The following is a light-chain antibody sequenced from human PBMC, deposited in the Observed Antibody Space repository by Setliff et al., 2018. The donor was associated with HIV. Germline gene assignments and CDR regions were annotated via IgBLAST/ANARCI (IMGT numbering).Light chain of an antibody. V-gene: IGLV1-40*01. CDR2: RNV. J-gene: IGLJ3*02. CDR1: TSNIGAGYD. CDR3: QSFDNTLGASGV. Sequence: QSVLTQLPSVSGAPGQTVAISCTGTTSNIGAGYDVHWYQQFPGEAPRLLIYRNVNRPSGVPDRYSGSKSGTSASLAITGLQAEDEALYYCQSFDNTLGASGVFGGGTKVTVL.